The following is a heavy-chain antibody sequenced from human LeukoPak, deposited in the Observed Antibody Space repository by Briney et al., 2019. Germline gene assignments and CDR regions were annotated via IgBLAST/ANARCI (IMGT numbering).Heavy chain of an antibody. V-gene: IGHV3-21*04. J-gene: IGHJ4*02. D-gene: IGHD4-17*01. Sequence: GGSLRLSCAASGFTFSSYSMNWVRQAPGKGLEWVSSISSSSSYIYYADSVKGRFTISRDNAKNSLYLQMNSLRAEDTAVYYCAIANSYGDYFDYWGQGTLVTVSS. CDR3: AIANSYGDYFDY. CDR2: ISSSSSYI. CDR1: GFTFSSYS.